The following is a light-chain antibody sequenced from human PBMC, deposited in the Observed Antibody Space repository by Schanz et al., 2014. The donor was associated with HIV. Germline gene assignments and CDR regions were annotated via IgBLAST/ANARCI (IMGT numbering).Light chain of an antibody. J-gene: IGLJ3*02. CDR3: QSYDSGLSGWV. CDR1: SSDVGSYNL. V-gene: IGLV2-14*02. Sequence: QSALTQPASVSGSPGQSITISCTGTSSDVGSYNLVSWYQQYPGKAPKLMIYEISKWPSGVSNRFSGSKSGNTASLAITGLQAEDEADYYCQSYDSGLSGWVFGGGTKLTVL. CDR2: EIS.